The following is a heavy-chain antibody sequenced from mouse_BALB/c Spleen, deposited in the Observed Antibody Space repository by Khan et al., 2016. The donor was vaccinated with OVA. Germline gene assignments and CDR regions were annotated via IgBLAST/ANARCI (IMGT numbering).Heavy chain of an antibody. V-gene: IGHV2-3*01. J-gene: IGHJ4*01. CDR3: AGFEASYYAVDY. D-gene: IGHD6-1*01. CDR2: IWGDGNT. Sequence: QMQLEESGPGLVAPSQSLSITCTVSGLSLTSYGVSWVRQPPGKGLEWLGVIWGDGNTNYHSVLKSRLSIRKDNSKSQVFLKLNSLQTDDTATYYCAGFEASYYAVDYWGQGTSVTVSS. CDR1: GLSLTSYG.